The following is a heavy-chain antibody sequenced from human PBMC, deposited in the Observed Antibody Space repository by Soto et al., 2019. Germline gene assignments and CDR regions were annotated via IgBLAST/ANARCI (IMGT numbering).Heavy chain of an antibody. Sequence: ASVKVSCKASGYTFTSYGISWVRQAPGQGLEWMGWISAYNGKTNYALKFQGRVTMTTATSTSTAYMELRSLRTDDTAAYYSARSRGYSNGKGPHDALYSWGQGTMVTVSS. V-gene: IGHV1-18*01. CDR2: ISAYNGKT. CDR1: GYTFTSYG. J-gene: IGHJ3*02. D-gene: IGHD5-18*01. CDR3: ARSRGYSNGKGPHDALYS.